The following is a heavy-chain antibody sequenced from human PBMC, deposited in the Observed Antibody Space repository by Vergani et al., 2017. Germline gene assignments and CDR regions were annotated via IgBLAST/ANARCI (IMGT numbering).Heavy chain of an antibody. CDR2: MNPNSGNT. CDR1: GYTFTGYY. J-gene: IGHJ3*02. Sequence: QVQLVQSGAEVKKPGASVKVSCKASGYTFTGYYMHWVRQAPGQGLEWMGWMNPNSGNTGYAQKFQGRVAMTRYTTISTAYMELSGLRSEETAVYYCARGPPWAFDIWGQGTMVTVSS. V-gene: IGHV1-8*02. CDR3: ARGPPWAFDI.